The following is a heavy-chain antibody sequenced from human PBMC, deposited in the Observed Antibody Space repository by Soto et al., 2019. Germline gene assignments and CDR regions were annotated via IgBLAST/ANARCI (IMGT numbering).Heavy chain of an antibody. CDR1: GGTFSSYA. CDR2: IIPIFGTA. Sequence: ASVKVSCKASGGTFSSYAISWVRQAPGQGLEWMGGIIPIFGTANYAQKFQGRVTITADESTSTAYMELSSLRSEDTAVYYCARGYCSGGSCPPFDYWGQGTLVTVSS. D-gene: IGHD2-15*01. CDR3: ARGYCSGGSCPPFDY. J-gene: IGHJ4*02. V-gene: IGHV1-69*13.